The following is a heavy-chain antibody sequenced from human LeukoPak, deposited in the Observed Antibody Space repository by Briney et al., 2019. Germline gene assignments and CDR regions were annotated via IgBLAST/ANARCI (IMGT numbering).Heavy chain of an antibody. V-gene: IGHV3-66*01. Sequence: GGSLRLSCAASGFTFSTYAMTWVRQAPGKGLEWVSTIYSDGRTYYADSVKGRFTISRDNSKNTLYLQMNSLRAEDTAVYYCARDARVRDPVLDYGMDVWGQGTTVAVSS. CDR3: ARDARVRDPVLDYGMDV. CDR1: GFTFSTYA. D-gene: IGHD3-10*01. J-gene: IGHJ6*02. CDR2: IYSDGRT.